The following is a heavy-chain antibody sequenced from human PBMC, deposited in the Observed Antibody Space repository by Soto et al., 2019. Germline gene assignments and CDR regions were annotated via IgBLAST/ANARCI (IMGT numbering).Heavy chain of an antibody. D-gene: IGHD6-13*01. CDR1: GFTFSNYG. Sequence: QVQLVESGGGVVQPGTSLRLSCAASGFTFSNYGTHWVRQAPGKGMEGVALISHDGSNKYHADSVKGRFTISRDKSKNTRYLQMNSLGGEGTAVYYCVKSRYRSSWYCMDFWGQGTTVTVSS. CDR3: VKSRYRSSWYCMDF. CDR2: ISHDGSNK. J-gene: IGHJ6*02. V-gene: IGHV3-30*18.